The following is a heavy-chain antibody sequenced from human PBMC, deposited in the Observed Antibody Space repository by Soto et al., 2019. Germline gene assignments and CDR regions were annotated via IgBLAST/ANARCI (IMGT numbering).Heavy chain of an antibody. Sequence: SETLSLTCAVSGYSISSSNWWGWIRQPPGKGLEWIGYIYYSGSTYYNPSLKSRVTMSVDTSKNQFSLKLSSVTAVDTAVYYCARVVDSPYYYYMDVWGKGTTVTVSS. CDR2: IYYSGST. D-gene: IGHD3-3*01. CDR3: ARVVDSPYYYYMDV. V-gene: IGHV4-28*03. J-gene: IGHJ6*03. CDR1: GYSISSSNW.